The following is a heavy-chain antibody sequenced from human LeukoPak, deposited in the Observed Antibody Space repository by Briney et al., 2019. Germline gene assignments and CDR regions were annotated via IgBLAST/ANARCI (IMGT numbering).Heavy chain of an antibody. V-gene: IGHV3-23*01. Sequence: PGGSLRLSCAASGFTFTSCTMSWVRQAPGKGLEWVSGIRGSGDNTYYADSVKGRFTISRDNSKNTLYLQMSSLRAEDKAVYFCAKGGSYRVQPYFDYWGQGALVTVSS. J-gene: IGHJ4*02. CDR2: IRGSGDNT. D-gene: IGHD1-1*01. CDR1: GFTFTSCT. CDR3: AKGGSYRVQPYFDY.